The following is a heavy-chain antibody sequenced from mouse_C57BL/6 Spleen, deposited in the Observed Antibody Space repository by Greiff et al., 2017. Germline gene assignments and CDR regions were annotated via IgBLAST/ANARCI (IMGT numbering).Heavy chain of an antibody. CDR1: GFTFSSYA. V-gene: IGHV5-4*01. D-gene: IGHD4-1*01. Sequence: EVQGVESGGGLVKPGGSLKLSCAASGFTFSSYAMSWVRQTPEKRLEWVATISDGGSYTYYPDNVKGRFTISRDNAKNNRYLQMSHLKAEDTAMYYCAREETGTGYFDVGGTGTTVTVSS. CDR2: ISDGGSYT. CDR3: AREETGTGYFDV. J-gene: IGHJ1*03.